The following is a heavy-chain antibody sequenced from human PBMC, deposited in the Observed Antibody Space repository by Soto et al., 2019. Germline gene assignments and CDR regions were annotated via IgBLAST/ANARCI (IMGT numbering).Heavy chain of an antibody. D-gene: IGHD3-3*01. Sequence: QVQLVESGGGVVQSGRSLRLSCAASGFTFSSYGMHWVRQAPGMGLEWVAVISYDGSEKYYADSVKGRFTISRDSSKNTLYLQMNSLRPEDAAGYYCAKDTFIGGLDHWGHGTLVTVSS. CDR3: AKDTFIGGLDH. J-gene: IGHJ4*01. V-gene: IGHV3-30*18. CDR2: ISYDGSEK. CDR1: GFTFSSYG.